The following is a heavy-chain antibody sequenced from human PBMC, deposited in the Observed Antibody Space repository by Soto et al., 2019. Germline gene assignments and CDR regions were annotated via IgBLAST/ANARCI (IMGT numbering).Heavy chain of an antibody. J-gene: IGHJ6*03. D-gene: IGHD3-10*01. CDR3: ARIITMVRGVPNYYYMGV. Sequence: EVQLVESGGGIVQPGGSLRLSCAASGFTFSSYWMHWVRQAPGKGLVWVSRINSDGSSTSYADSVKGRFTISRDNAKNTLYLQMNSLRAEDTAVYYCARIITMVRGVPNYYYMGVWGKGTTVTVSS. V-gene: IGHV3-74*01. CDR1: GFTFSSYW. CDR2: INSDGSST.